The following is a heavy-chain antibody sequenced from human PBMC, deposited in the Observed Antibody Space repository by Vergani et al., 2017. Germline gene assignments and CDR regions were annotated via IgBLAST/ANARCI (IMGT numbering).Heavy chain of an antibody. CDR2: IYTSGST. V-gene: IGHV4-4*07. D-gene: IGHD6-25*01. Sequence: QVQLQESGPGLVKPSETLSLTCTVSGGPISSYYWSWIRQPAGKGLEWVGRIYTSGSTNYNPSLKSGVTMSVDTSKNQFSLKLSTVTAADTAVYYCARGISSGWEKTYYDWFDPWGQGTLVTVSS. J-gene: IGHJ5*02. CDR3: ARGISSGWEKTYYDWFDP. CDR1: GGPISSYY.